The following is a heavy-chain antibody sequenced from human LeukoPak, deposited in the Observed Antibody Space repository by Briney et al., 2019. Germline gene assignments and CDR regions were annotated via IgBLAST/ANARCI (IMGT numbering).Heavy chain of an antibody. V-gene: IGHV3-74*01. CDR2: INWDGSVT. D-gene: IGHD2-15*01. CDR3: SRGGYSHAFDI. J-gene: IGHJ3*02. Sequence: PGGSLRLSCVASGFTFSGFYIHWVRQAPGKGLVWVSHINWDGSVTTYADSVRGRFTTSRDNAKNTLYLQMDSLRAEDTAVYYCSRGGYSHAFDIWGQGTVVTVSS. CDR1: GFTFSGFY.